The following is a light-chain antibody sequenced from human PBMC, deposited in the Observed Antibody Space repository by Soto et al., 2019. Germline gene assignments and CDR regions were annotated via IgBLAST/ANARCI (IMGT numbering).Light chain of an antibody. J-gene: IGKJ5*01. CDR2: GAS. Sequence: EIVLTQSPGTLSLSPGERATLPCRASQSVSSSYLAWYRQKPGQAPWLLIYGASNRASGVPDRFSGSGSGTDFTLTISGLEPEDFAVYYCQQYDSSPFTFGQGTRLDIK. V-gene: IGKV3-20*01. CDR1: QSVSSSY. CDR3: QQYDSSPFT.